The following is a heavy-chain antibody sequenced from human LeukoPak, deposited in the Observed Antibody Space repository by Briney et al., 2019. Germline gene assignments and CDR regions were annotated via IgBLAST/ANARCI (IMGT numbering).Heavy chain of an antibody. CDR3: GKAGYGDHHDY. V-gene: IGHV4-59*01. CDR1: GGSISSYY. D-gene: IGHD4-17*01. Sequence: SETLSLTCTVSGGSISSYYWSWIRQPPGKGLECIGYIYYSGSTNYNPSLKSRVTISVDTSKNQFSLNLRGVSAADTSVYYCGKAGYGDHHDYWGQGTLVTVSS. J-gene: IGHJ4*02. CDR2: IYYSGST.